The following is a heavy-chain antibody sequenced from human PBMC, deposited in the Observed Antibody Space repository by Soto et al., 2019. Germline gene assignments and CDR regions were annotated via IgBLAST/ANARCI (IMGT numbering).Heavy chain of an antibody. CDR2: ISGSGGST. CDR3: AKESRYYDFLSGYQRAYYFDY. CDR1: GLTFSNYA. D-gene: IGHD3-3*01. Sequence: EVQLLESGGGLVQPGGSLRLSCAASGLTFSNYAINWVRQAPGKGLEWVSGISGSGGSTYYADSVKGRFTISRDNSKNTLYLPMNSLRSEDTAVYYCAKESRYYDFLSGYQRAYYFDYWGQGTLVTVSS. V-gene: IGHV3-23*01. J-gene: IGHJ4*02.